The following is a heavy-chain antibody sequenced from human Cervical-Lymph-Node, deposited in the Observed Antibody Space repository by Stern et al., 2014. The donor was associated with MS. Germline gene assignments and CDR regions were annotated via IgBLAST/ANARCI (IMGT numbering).Heavy chain of an antibody. J-gene: IGHJ5*02. V-gene: IGHV4-61*02. D-gene: IGHD7-27*01. Sequence: QVQLQESGPGLLKPSQTLSLTCTVSGGSITSGSYYWSWIRQSAGKGLEWIGRIYPSGSTNYNPSLESRVTISVATSQKHFSLNLPSLTAADTSVYYCARDGPGASWFDPWGQGTLVTVSS. CDR3: ARDGPGASWFDP. CDR1: GGSITSGSYY. CDR2: IYPSGST.